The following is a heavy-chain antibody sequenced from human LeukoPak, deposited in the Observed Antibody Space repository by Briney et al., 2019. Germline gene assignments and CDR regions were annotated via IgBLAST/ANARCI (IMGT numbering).Heavy chain of an antibody. V-gene: IGHV3-20*04. CDR1: GFTFDDYG. Sequence: GGSLRLSCAASGFTFDDYGMSWVRQAPGKGLEWVSGINWNGGSTGYADSVKGRFTISRDNAKNSLYLQMNSLRAEDTALYYCASGRGWYKNSHYYFDYWGQGTLVTVSS. J-gene: IGHJ4*02. CDR3: ASGRGWYKNSHYYFDY. D-gene: IGHD6-19*01. CDR2: INWNGGST.